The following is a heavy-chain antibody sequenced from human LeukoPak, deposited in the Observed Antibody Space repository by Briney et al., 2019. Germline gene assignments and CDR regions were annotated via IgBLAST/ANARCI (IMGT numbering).Heavy chain of an antibody. CDR1: GGTFSSYA. D-gene: IGHD3-22*01. Sequence: ASVKVSCKASGGTFSSYAISWVRQAPGRGLEWMGWINPNSGGTNYAQKFQGRVTMTRDTSISTAYMELSRLRSDDTAVYYCARQGPKGYYYDSSGYFSFDYWGQGTLVTVSS. CDR3: ARQGPKGYYYDSSGYFSFDY. J-gene: IGHJ4*02. V-gene: IGHV1-2*02. CDR2: INPNSGGT.